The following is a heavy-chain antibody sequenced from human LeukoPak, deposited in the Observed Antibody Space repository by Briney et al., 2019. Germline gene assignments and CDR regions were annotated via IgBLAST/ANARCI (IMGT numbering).Heavy chain of an antibody. Sequence: GASVKVSCKASGYTFTGYYMHWVRQAPGQGLEWMGWINPNSGGTNYAQKLQGRVTMTRDTSTTTVYMELRSLRSDDTAFYYCARDPSNTSGWKTWFDTWGQGTLVTVSS. CDR3: ARDPSNTSGWKTWFDT. V-gene: IGHV1-2*02. CDR2: INPNSGGT. J-gene: IGHJ5*02. CDR1: GYTFTGYY. D-gene: IGHD6-19*01.